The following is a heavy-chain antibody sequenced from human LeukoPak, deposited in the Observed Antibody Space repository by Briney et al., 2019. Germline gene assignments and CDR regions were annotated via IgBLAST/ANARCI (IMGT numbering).Heavy chain of an antibody. CDR1: GGSISSSNW. D-gene: IGHD3-10*01. Sequence: PSRTLSLTYAVSGGSISSSNWWSWVRQPPGKGLEWIGEIYHSGSTNYNPSLKSRVTISVDKSKNQFSLKLSSVTAADTAVYYCARVTAYGSESYYFDYWGQGTLVTVSS. J-gene: IGHJ4*02. CDR2: IYHSGST. CDR3: ARVTAYGSESYYFDY. V-gene: IGHV4-4*02.